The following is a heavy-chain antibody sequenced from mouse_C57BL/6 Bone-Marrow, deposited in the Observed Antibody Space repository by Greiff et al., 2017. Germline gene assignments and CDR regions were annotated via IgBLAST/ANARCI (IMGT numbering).Heavy chain of an antibody. Sequence: VQLQQSGPELVKPGASVKISCKASGYSFTDYNMNWVKQSNGKSLEWIGVINPNYGTTSYNQKFKGQATLTVDQSSSTAYLQLNSLTSENSAVYYCARDTTVVAPHAMDYWGQGTSVTVSS. V-gene: IGHV1-39*01. CDR3: ARDTTVVAPHAMDY. CDR2: INPNYGTT. J-gene: IGHJ4*01. D-gene: IGHD1-1*01. CDR1: GYSFTDYN.